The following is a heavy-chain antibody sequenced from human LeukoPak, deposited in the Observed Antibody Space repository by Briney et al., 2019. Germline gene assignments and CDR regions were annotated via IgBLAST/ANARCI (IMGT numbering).Heavy chain of an antibody. CDR3: ARQDARVRGVIMGIYYYYYMDV. CDR2: MNPNSGNT. CDR1: GYTFTSYD. V-gene: IGHV1-8*03. Sequence: GASVKVSCKASGYTFTSYDINWVRQATGQGLEWMGWMNPNSGNTGYAQKFQGRVTITRNTSISTAYMELSSLRSEDTAVYYCARQDARVRGVIMGIYYYYYMDVWGKGTTVTISS. D-gene: IGHD3-10*01. J-gene: IGHJ6*03.